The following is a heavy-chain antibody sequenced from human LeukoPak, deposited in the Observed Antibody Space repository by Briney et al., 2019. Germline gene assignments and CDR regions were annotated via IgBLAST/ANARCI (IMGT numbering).Heavy chain of an antibody. J-gene: IGHJ4*02. CDR2: ITGSGGST. CDR1: GFTFSNYG. V-gene: IGHV3-23*01. Sequence: GGSLRLSCAASGFTFSNYGLSWVRQAPGKGLEWVSGITGSGGSTYYADSVKGRFTISRDNSKNTLYLQMDSLRAEDTAVYYCVRDRQWGSESEDHWGQGTLVTVSS. D-gene: IGHD6-19*01. CDR3: VRDRQWGSESEDH.